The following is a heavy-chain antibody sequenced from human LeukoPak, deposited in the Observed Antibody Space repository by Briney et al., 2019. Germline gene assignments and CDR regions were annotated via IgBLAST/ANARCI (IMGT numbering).Heavy chain of an antibody. Sequence: ASVKVSCKASGYTFTSYDINWVRQATGQGLEWMGWMNPNSGNTGYAQKFQGRVTITRNTSISTACMELSSLRSEDTAVFYCARLHRPDYDFWSGYPFDPWGQGTLVTVSS. CDR2: MNPNSGNT. J-gene: IGHJ5*02. V-gene: IGHV1-8*03. CDR1: GYTFTSYD. D-gene: IGHD3-3*01. CDR3: ARLHRPDYDFWSGYPFDP.